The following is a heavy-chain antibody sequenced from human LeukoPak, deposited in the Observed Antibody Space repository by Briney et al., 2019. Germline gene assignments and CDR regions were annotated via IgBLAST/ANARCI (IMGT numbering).Heavy chain of an antibody. CDR2: IYYSGST. J-gene: IGHJ4*02. CDR3: ARDRTPTYYYDSSGYYLYFDY. D-gene: IGHD3-22*01. V-gene: IGHV4-59*12. CDR1: GGSISSYY. Sequence: SETLSLTCTVSGGSISSYYWSWIRQPPGKGLEWIGYIYYSGSTNYNPSLKSRVTMSVDTSKNQFSLKLSSVTAADTAVYYCARDRTPTYYYDSSGYYLYFDYWGQGTLVTVSS.